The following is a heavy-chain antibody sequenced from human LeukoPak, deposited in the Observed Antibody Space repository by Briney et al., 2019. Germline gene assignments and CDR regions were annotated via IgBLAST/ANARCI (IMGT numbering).Heavy chain of an antibody. CDR2: IFNSGTST. D-gene: IGHD2-15*01. Sequence: GGSLRLSCAASGFTFSTYAMTWVRQAPGKGLEWVSVIFNSGTSTYYADSVKGRFTISRDNTKNTLHLQMNSLRAEDTAVYYCAKDPRGWQDWGQGTLVTVSS. J-gene: IGHJ4*02. CDR1: GFTFSTYA. CDR3: AKDPRGWQD. V-gene: IGHV3-23*01.